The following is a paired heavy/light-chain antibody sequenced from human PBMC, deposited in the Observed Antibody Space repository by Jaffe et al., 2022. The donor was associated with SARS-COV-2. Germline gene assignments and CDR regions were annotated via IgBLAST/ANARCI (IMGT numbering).Heavy chain of an antibody. CDR1: GGSISSSSSY. CDR3: ARLPKQLPDN. V-gene: IGHV4-39*01. D-gene: IGHD2-2*01. J-gene: IGHJ4*02. Sequence: QLQLQESGPGLVKPSETLSLTCTVSGGSISSSSSYWGSWGWIRQPPGKGLEWIGSIYYSGSTYYNPSLRSRVTISEDTSKNQFSLKLNSVTAADTAVYHCARLPKQLPDNWGQGTLVTVSS. CDR2: IYYSGST.
Light chain of an antibody. CDR2: EYN. V-gene: IGLV1-51*02. J-gene: IGLJ3*02. Sequence: QSVLTQPPSVSAAPGQKVAISCSGSSSNIGNNYVSWYQQLPGTAPKLLIYEYNKRPSGIPDRFSGSKSGTSATLGITGLQTGDEADYYCGAWDSSLSAGVFGGGTKLTVL. CDR3: GAWDSSLSAGV. CDR1: SSNIGNNY.